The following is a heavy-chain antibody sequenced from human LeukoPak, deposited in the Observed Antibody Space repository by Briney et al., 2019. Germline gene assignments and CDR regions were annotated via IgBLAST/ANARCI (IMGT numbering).Heavy chain of an antibody. V-gene: IGHV1-69*13. J-gene: IGHJ6*04. CDR2: IIPIFGPA. CDR3: ARATYYDILTGYYPYYYYGMDV. Sequence: SVKLSCKASGGTFSSYAISWVRQAPGQGLEWMGGIIPIFGPANYAQKFQGRVTINADESTSTAYMELSSLRSEDTAVYYCARATYYDILTGYYPYYYYGMDVWGKGTTVTVSS. CDR1: GGTFSSYA. D-gene: IGHD3-9*01.